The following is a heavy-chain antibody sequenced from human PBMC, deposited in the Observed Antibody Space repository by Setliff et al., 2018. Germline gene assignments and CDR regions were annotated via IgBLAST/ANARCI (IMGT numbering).Heavy chain of an antibody. J-gene: IGHJ5*02. CDR1: GGSIRDYY. CDR2: IYYRGTT. D-gene: IGHD1-26*01. Sequence: SETLSLTCTVSGGSIRDYYWNWIRQSPGKGLEWIGYIYYRGTTNYNASLKSRVTISIDMSRHQFSLKLTSATAADTAVYFCAAVGTSAGGGWFDPWGQGTLVTVSS. CDR3: AAVGTSAGGGWFDP. V-gene: IGHV4-59*01.